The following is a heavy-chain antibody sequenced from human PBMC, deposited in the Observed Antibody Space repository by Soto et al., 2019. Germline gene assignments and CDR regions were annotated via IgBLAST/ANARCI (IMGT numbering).Heavy chain of an antibody. CDR3: ARDRGVLAGIDYYYRMDV. Sequence: PETLSVTCTVSGGSISSYYWSWIRQPPGKGLEWIGYIYYSGSANYNPSLKSRVTISVDTSKNQFSLKLSSVTAADTAVYYCARDRGVLAGIDYYYRMDVWGQGNTVTVS. J-gene: IGHJ6*02. CDR2: IYYSGSA. CDR1: GGSISSYY. D-gene: IGHD6-19*01. V-gene: IGHV4-59*01.